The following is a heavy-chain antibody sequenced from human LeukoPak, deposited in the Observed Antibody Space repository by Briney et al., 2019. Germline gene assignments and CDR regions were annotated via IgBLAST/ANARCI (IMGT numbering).Heavy chain of an antibody. CDR3: ARDRSSYGHDY. D-gene: IGHD5-18*01. CDR1: GFTFSSYS. J-gene: IGHJ4*02. CDR2: ISSSSSTI. Sequence: GGSLRLSCAASGFTFSSYSMNWVRQAPGKGLEWVSYISSSSSTIYYADSVKGRFTISRDNAKNSLYLQMNSLRAEDTAVYYCARDRSSYGHDYWGQGTLVTVSS. V-gene: IGHV3-48*01.